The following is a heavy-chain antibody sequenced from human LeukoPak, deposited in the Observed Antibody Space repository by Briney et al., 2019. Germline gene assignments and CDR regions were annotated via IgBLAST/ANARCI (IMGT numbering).Heavy chain of an antibody. Sequence: GGSLRLSCAASGFTFSSYGMHWVRQAPGKGLEWVAVIWYDGSNKYYADSVKGRFTISRDNSKNTLYLQMNSLRAEDTAVYYCAKDLGVVPAATANYYYYYGMDVWGQRTTVTVSS. CDR2: IWYDGSNK. D-gene: IGHD2-2*01. CDR3: AKDLGVVPAATANYYYYYGMDV. J-gene: IGHJ6*02. CDR1: GFTFSSYG. V-gene: IGHV3-30*02.